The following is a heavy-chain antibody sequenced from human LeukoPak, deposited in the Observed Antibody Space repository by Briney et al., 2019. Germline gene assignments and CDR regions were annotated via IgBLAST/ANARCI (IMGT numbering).Heavy chain of an antibody. D-gene: IGHD4-17*01. V-gene: IGHV4-39*01. Sequence: SETLSLTCTVSGGSLSSSSHYWGWIRQPPGKGLEWIGSIYYSGSTYYNPSLKSRVTISVDTSKNQFSLKLTSVTAADTAVYYCARRGDYEFDSWGQGTLVTVSS. J-gene: IGHJ4*02. CDR2: IYYSGST. CDR1: GGSLSSSSHY. CDR3: ARRGDYEFDS.